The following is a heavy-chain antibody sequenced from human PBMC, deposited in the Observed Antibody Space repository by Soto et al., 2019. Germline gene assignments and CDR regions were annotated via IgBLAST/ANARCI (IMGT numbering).Heavy chain of an antibody. D-gene: IGHD4-17*01. CDR2: IYYSGST. J-gene: IGHJ4*02. CDR1: GGSISSYY. CDR3: ARTVTTGRGFAY. V-gene: IGHV4-59*08. Sequence: QVQLQESGPGLVKPSETLSLTCTVSGGSISSYYWSWIRQPPGKGLEWIGYIYYSGSTNYNPSLKSRVTISVDTSKNQFSLKLSSVTAADTAVYYCARTVTTGRGFAYWGQGTLVTVSS.